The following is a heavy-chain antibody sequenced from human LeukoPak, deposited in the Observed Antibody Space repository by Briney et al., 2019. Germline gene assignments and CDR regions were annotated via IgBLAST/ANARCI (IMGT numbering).Heavy chain of an antibody. CDR1: GYSISSGYY. CDR2: IYHSGST. Sequence: SETLSLTCTVSGYSISSGYYWGWIRQPPGKGLEWIGSIYHSGSTYYNPSLKSRVTISVDTSKNQFSLKLSSVTAADTAVYYCASSPPFGIAAAGNFDYWGQGTLVTVSS. J-gene: IGHJ4*02. CDR3: ASSPPFGIAAAGNFDY. V-gene: IGHV4-38-2*02. D-gene: IGHD6-13*01.